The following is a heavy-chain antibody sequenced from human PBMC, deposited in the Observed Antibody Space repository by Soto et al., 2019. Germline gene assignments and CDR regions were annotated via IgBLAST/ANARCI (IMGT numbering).Heavy chain of an antibody. CDR2: TYYRSQWYH. Sequence: PSQTLSLTCAISGDSVSSNSAAWNWIRQSPSRGLEWLGRTYYRSQWYHDYAPSVKSRITINPDTAKNHFSLQLNSVTPEDTAVYYCSRERGVLSEAFDIWGRRTMVTVSS. CDR1: GDSVSSNSAA. J-gene: IGHJ3*02. CDR3: SRERGVLSEAFDI. D-gene: IGHD3-16*02. V-gene: IGHV6-1*01.